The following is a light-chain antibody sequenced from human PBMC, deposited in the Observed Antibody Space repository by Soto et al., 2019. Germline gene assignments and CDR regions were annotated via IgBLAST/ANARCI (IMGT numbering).Light chain of an antibody. CDR2: DVN. V-gene: IGLV2-14*01. J-gene: IGLJ1*01. CDR3: FLYPTGSSYV. CDR1: SSDVGGYIY. Sequence: YALTQPESVSGSPGQSITISCTGNSSDVGGYIYVSWYQQHPGKAPKLMIYDVNSRPSGVSYRFSGSKSGNKASLTISGLQAEDEAAYYCFLYPTGSSYVLGTGIKVT.